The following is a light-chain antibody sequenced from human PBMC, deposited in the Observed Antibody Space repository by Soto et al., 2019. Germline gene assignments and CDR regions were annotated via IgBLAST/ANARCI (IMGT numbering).Light chain of an antibody. Sequence: QSALTQPASVSGSPGQSITISCTGTSSDVGAYSYDSWYQQYPGEAPKVIIYDVSHRPAGVSNRFSGSKSGNTASLTISVLQTQDEADYYCSSYTSATTYVLATGTKVTVL. CDR2: DVS. CDR3: SSYTSATTYV. CDR1: SSDVGAYSY. J-gene: IGLJ1*01. V-gene: IGLV2-14*01.